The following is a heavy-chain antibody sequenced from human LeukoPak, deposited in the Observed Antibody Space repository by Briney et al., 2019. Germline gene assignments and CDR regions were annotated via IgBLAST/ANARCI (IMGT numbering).Heavy chain of an antibody. CDR1: GFTFSYNW. D-gene: IGHD6-13*01. CDR3: ARGDSSTGWWFDP. Sequence: GGSLSLSCAASGFTFSYNWMSWVRQAAGKGLEWVANINPDGSTKLYVGSGRGRFTISRDNAKNSLYLDMNSLRVDGTAVYYCARGDSSTGWWFDPWGQGARVTVSS. CDR2: INPDGSTK. V-gene: IGHV3-7*01. J-gene: IGHJ5*02.